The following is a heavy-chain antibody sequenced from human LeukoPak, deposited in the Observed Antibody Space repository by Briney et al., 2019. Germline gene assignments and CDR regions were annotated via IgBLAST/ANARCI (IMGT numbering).Heavy chain of an antibody. D-gene: IGHD3-9*01. CDR1: GFTFSSYG. V-gene: IGHV3-30*02. Sequence: GGSLRLSCAASGFTFSSYGMHWVRQAPGKGLEWVSFTRFDGKNKYYADSVKGRFTISKDSSKNTLYLQMNSLRTEDTAVYYCARGSQYNILTGFIVGAMDDFDYWGQGTLVTV. J-gene: IGHJ4*02. CDR2: TRFDGKNK. CDR3: ARGSQYNILTGFIVGAMDDFDY.